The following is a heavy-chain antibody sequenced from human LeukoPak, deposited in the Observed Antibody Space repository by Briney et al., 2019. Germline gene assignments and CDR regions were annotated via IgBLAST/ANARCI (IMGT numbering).Heavy chain of an antibody. Sequence: GRSLRLSCAASGFTFSSYGMHWVRQAPGKGLEWVAVISFDGSNKNYADSVEGRFTISRDNSKNTLYLQMNSLRAEDTAVYYCARDDYGETFDYWGQGTLVTVSS. D-gene: IGHD4-17*01. J-gene: IGHJ4*02. V-gene: IGHV3-30*03. CDR2: ISFDGSNK. CDR3: ARDDYGETFDY. CDR1: GFTFSSYG.